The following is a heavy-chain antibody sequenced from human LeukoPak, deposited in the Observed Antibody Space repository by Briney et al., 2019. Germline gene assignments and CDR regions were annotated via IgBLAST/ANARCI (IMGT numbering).Heavy chain of an antibody. CDR3: ASSYYDFWSGYSQVGYYGMDV. CDR2: IYYSGST. J-gene: IGHJ6*02. V-gene: IGHV4-59*01. CDR1: GGSISSYY. D-gene: IGHD3-3*01. Sequence: KPSETLSLTCTVSGGSISSYYWSWIRQPPGKGLEWIGYIYYSGSTNYNPSLKSRVTISVDTSKNQFSLKLSSVTAADTAVYYCASSYYDFWSGYSQVGYYGMDVWGQGTTVTVSS.